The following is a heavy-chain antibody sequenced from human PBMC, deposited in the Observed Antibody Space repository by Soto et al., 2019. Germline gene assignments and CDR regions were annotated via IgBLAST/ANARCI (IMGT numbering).Heavy chain of an antibody. Sequence: GGSRRLSCAASGFSFSSYSMNWVRQAPGKGLEWVSSITSFSTYTYYPDSVKGRFTISRDNAKNSLYLQMNSLRAEDTAVYYCARSPCSGESCYLHSWGRGTLVTVSS. CDR1: GFSFSSYS. CDR2: ITSFSTYT. D-gene: IGHD2-15*01. CDR3: ARSPCSGESCYLHS. V-gene: IGHV3-21*01. J-gene: IGHJ4*02.